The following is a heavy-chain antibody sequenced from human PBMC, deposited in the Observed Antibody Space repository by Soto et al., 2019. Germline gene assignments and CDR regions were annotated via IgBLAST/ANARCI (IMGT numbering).Heavy chain of an antibody. CDR2: INPSGGST. CDR3: ARADYYDGSGFYYDY. Sequence: QVQLVQSGAEVKKPGASMKVSCKASGYIFANHYIHWVRQAPGQGLEWMGIINPSGGSTNYLQKFQGRVTITRDTSTRTVYMELSSLRSEATAVYFCARADYYDGSGFYYDYWGQGTLVTVSS. V-gene: IGHV1-46*01. D-gene: IGHD3-22*01. J-gene: IGHJ4*02. CDR1: GYIFANHY.